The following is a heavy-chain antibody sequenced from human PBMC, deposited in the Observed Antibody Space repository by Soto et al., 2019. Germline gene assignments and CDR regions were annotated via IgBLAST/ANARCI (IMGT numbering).Heavy chain of an antibody. D-gene: IGHD2-2*01. CDR1: GGSLTDYW. CDR3: ARDCCAGAHFDH. J-gene: IGHJ4*02. Sequence: QVHLQQWGTGLLKPSETLSLTCAVYGGSLTDYWWTWIRQTPGKGLELIGEINHIGESNHNPSLKSRVTISLHTSQTQSSLKLTSLTVAHTAVYCCARDCCAGAHFDHGGQGSLVTVSS. V-gene: IGHV4-34*01. CDR2: INHIGES.